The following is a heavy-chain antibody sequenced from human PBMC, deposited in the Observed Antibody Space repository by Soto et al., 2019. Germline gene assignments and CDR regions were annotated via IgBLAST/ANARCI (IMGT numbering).Heavy chain of an antibody. Sequence: AGGSLRLSCAASGFTFSSYGMHWVRQAPGKGLEWVAVISYDGSNKYYADSVKGRFTISRDNSKNTLYLQMNSLRAEDTAVYYCAKSYPSYYYDSSGYQDYWGQGTLVTVSS. CDR2: ISYDGSNK. CDR1: GFTFSSYG. CDR3: AKSYPSYYYDSSGYQDY. V-gene: IGHV3-30*18. J-gene: IGHJ4*02. D-gene: IGHD3-22*01.